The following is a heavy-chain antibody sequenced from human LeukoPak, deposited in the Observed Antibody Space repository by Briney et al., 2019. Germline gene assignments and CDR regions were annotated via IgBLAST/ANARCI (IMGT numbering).Heavy chain of an antibody. CDR1: GGTFSSYA. V-gene: IGHV1-69*05. Sequence: GSSVKVSCKASGGTFSSYAISWVRQAPGQGLEWMGRITPIFGTANYAQKFQGRVTITTDESTSTAYMELSSLRSEDTAVYYCARTYGDNSFNYWGQGTLVTVSS. CDR2: ITPIFGTA. J-gene: IGHJ4*02. D-gene: IGHD4-23*01. CDR3: ARTYGDNSFNY.